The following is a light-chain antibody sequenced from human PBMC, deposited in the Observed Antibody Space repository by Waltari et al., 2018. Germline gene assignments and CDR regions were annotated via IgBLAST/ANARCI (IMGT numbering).Light chain of an antibody. V-gene: IGLV5-45*03. Sequence: QAVLTQPSSLSASPGASASLTCTLRSGINVGYYRIYWYQQKPGSPPQYLLRYKSDSDQHQDSRFPRGFSGSKDASANAGILLISGLQSEDEADYYCMIWHNNAVVFGGGTTLTVL. CDR1: SGINVGYYR. J-gene: IGLJ2*01. CDR2: YKSDSDQ. CDR3: MIWHNNAVV.